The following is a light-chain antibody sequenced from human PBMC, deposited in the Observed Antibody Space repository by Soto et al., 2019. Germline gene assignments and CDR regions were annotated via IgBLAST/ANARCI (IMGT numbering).Light chain of an antibody. CDR3: QQYGSSPLT. CDR2: DAS. J-gene: IGKJ4*01. Sequence: EIVLTQSPDTLSLSPGERATLSCRASQSVRSNYLAWYQQTPGQAPRFLIYDASSSATGIPDRFSGSGSGTDFTLTISRLAPEDFAVYYCQQYGSSPLTFGGGTKVEIK. V-gene: IGKV3-20*01. CDR1: QSVRSNY.